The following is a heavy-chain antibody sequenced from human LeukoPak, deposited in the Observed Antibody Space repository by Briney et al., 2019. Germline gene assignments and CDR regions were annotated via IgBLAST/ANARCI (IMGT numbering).Heavy chain of an antibody. D-gene: IGHD3-22*01. CDR1: GYTFSSYG. CDR3: ARDEARYSSGYYPNWFDP. Sequence: ASVKVSCKASGYTFSSYGISWVRQAPGQGLEWMGWISGYNGNTHYAHNLQGRVTMTTDTSTSTAYMELRSLRSDDTAVYYCARDEARYSSGYYPNWFDPWGQGTLVTVSS. V-gene: IGHV1-18*01. J-gene: IGHJ5*02. CDR2: ISGYNGNT.